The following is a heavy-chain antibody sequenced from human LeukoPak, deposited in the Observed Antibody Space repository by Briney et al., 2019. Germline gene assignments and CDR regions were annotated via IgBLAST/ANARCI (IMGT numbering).Heavy chain of an antibody. V-gene: IGHV4-59*08. J-gene: IGHJ6*03. D-gene: IGHD2-21*01. CDR2: IYYSGIT. CDR3: ARWYCVTNTCFHMDV. Sequence: SETLSLTCTVSGGSFSNYYWSWIRQPPGKGLEWIGYIYYSGITNYNASLKSRVTISIDTSKNQFSLKLNSVTAADTALYYCARWYCVTNTCFHMDVWGKGTTVTVSS. CDR1: GGSFSNYY.